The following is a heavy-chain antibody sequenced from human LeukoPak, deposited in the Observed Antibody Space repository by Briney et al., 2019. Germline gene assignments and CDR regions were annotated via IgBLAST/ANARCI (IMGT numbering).Heavy chain of an antibody. D-gene: IGHD1-26*01. CDR3: ARLDSGDHGNIPH. J-gene: IGHJ1*01. CDR1: GGSLSPYY. V-gene: IGHV4-59*08. Sequence: SETPSLTCTVSGGSLSPYYWTWIRQPPGKGLEWIGYIYHTGTTRYNPSLNSRVTISVETSKNQFSLRLNSVTAADTAIYYCARLDSGDHGNIPHWGQGTLVIVSS. CDR2: IYHTGTT.